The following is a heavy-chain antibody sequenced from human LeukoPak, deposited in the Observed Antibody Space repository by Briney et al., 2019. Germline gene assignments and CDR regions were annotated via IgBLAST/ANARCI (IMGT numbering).Heavy chain of an antibody. CDR3: VRGGARYFES. Sequence: GGSLRLSCAASGFTFSSQTMSWVRQAPGKGLEWVAKMKEDGSEEKYVDSVKGRFTISRDNGKKSLFLHMDSLRAEDTAVYYCVRGGARYFESWGQGTLVTVSS. J-gene: IGHJ4*02. CDR2: MKEDGSEE. V-gene: IGHV3-7*01. CDR1: GFTFSSQT. D-gene: IGHD3-16*01.